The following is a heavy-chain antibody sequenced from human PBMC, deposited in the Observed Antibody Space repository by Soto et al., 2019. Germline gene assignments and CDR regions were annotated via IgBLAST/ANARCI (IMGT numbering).Heavy chain of an antibody. J-gene: IGHJ6*02. CDR2: INAGNGNT. V-gene: IGHV1-3*01. CDR3: ARDQTVVVPAARRYYYYYGMDV. Sequence: GASVKVSCKASGYTFTSYAMHWVRQAPGQRLEWMGWINAGNGNTKYSQKFQGRVTITRDTSASTAYMELSSLRSEDTAVYYCARDQTVVVPAARRYYYYYGMDVWGQGTTVTVSS. D-gene: IGHD2-2*01. CDR1: GYTFTSYA.